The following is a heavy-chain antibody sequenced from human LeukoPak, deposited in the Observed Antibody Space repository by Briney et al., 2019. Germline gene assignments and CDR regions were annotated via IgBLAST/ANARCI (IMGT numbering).Heavy chain of an antibody. V-gene: IGHV1-69*13. J-gene: IGHJ4*02. CDR3: ARAAKGQYYYDSSGYLYYFDY. D-gene: IGHD3-22*01. Sequence: ASVKVSCKASGGTFSSYAISWVRQAPGQGLEWMGGIIPIFGTANYAQKFQGRVTITADESTSTAYMEPSSLRSEDTAVYYCARAAKGQYYYDSSGYLYYFDYWGQGTLVTVSS. CDR1: GGTFSSYA. CDR2: IIPIFGTA.